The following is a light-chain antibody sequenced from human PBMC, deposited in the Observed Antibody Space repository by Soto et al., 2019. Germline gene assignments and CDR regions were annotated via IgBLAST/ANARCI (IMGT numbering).Light chain of an antibody. CDR1: QSVSSSY. CDR2: GAS. J-gene: IGKJ1*01. Sequence: IVLTQSPGTLSLSPGERATLSCRASQSVSSSYLAWYQQKPGQAPRLIIYGASSRATGIPDRFSGSGSGTDFTLTISRMEPEDFAVYYCQQYGSTPTWTFGQGTKVEIK. CDR3: QQYGSTPTWT. V-gene: IGKV3-20*01.